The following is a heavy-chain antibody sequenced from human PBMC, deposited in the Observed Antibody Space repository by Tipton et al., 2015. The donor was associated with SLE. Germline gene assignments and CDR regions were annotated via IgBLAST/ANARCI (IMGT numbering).Heavy chain of an antibody. V-gene: IGHV3-66*01. Sequence: SLRLSCAASGFTVSSNYMTWVRQAPGKGLEWVSVIYSGGSTYYADSVKGRFTISRDNSKNTLYLQMNSLRAEDTAVYYCARTGDYVVRYFDLWGRGTLVTVSS. CDR1: GFTVSSNY. CDR3: ARTGDYVVRYFDL. D-gene: IGHD4-17*01. J-gene: IGHJ2*01. CDR2: IYSGGST.